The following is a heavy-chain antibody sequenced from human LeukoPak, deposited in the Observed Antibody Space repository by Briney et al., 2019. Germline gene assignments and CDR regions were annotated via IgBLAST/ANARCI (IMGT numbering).Heavy chain of an antibody. J-gene: IGHJ3*02. CDR3: ARVVRTYYYDSSGSGSDAFDI. CDR2: TYYRSKWYN. D-gene: IGHD3-22*01. V-gene: IGHV6-1*01. CDR1: GDSVSSNSVA. Sequence: SQTLSLTCAISGDSVSSNSVAWNWIRQSPSRGLEWLGRTYYRSKWYNDYAVSLKSRITIHPDTSKNQFSLQLNSVTPEDTAVYYCARVVRTYYYDSSGSGSDAFDIWGQGTMVTVSS.